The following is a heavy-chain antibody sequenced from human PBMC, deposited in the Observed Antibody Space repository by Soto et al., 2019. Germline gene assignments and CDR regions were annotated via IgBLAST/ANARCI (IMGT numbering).Heavy chain of an antibody. CDR1: GFTFSSYA. CDR3: ARTVAAAGTRWFDP. Sequence: QVQLVESGGGVVQPGRSLRLSCAASGFTFSSYAMHWVRQAPGKGLEWVAVISYDGSNKYYADSVKGRFTISRDNSKNTLYLQMNRLRAEDTAVYYCARTVAAAGTRWFDPWGQGTLVTVSS. V-gene: IGHV3-30-3*01. D-gene: IGHD6-13*01. CDR2: ISYDGSNK. J-gene: IGHJ5*02.